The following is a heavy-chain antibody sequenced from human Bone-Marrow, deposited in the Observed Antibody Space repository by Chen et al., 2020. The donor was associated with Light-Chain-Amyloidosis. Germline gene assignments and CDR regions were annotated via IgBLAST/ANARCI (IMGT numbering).Heavy chain of an antibody. CDR3: ARGSAATCSGARCYYFDY. Sequence: EVQLLESGGDLVQPGGSLRLSCAASGFTFNNYAMRWVRQAPGKGLGFVSTCSGGLSTKYYADAVKGRFTVSRDNSNNTLYLQMSSLRAEDTAIYYCARGSAATCSGARCYYFDYWGQGTLVTVSS. CDR2: CSGGLSTK. CDR1: GFTFNNYA. D-gene: IGHD2-15*01. V-gene: IGHV3-23*01. J-gene: IGHJ4*02.